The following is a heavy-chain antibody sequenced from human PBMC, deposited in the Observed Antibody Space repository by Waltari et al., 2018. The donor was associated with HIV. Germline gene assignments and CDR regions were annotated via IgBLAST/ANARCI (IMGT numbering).Heavy chain of an antibody. CDR2: SNPNRGGT. J-gene: IGHJ4*02. D-gene: IGHD6-13*01. Sequence: QVQLVQSGAEVKKPGASVKVSCKASGYTFTGYYMHWVRQAPGQGLEWMGWSNPNRGGTNDAQKLQGRVTMTRDTSISTAYMELSRRRSDDTAVYYCARGALGSSSWLFDYWGQGTLVTVSS. CDR1: GYTFTGYY. CDR3: ARGALGSSSWLFDY. V-gene: IGHV1-2*02.